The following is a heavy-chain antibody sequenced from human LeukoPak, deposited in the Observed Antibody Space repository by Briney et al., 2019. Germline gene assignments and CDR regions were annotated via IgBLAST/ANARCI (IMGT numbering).Heavy chain of an antibody. CDR3: AKDSVVVAATILNY. CDR2: ISGSGGST. V-gene: IGHV3-23*01. J-gene: IGHJ4*02. CDR1: GFTFSSYA. Sequence: GGSLRLSCAASGFTFSSYAMSWVRQAPGKGLEWVSAISGSGGSTYYADSVKGRFTISRDNSKNTLYLQMNSPRAEDTAVYYCAKDSVVVAATILNYWGQGTLVTVSS. D-gene: IGHD2-15*01.